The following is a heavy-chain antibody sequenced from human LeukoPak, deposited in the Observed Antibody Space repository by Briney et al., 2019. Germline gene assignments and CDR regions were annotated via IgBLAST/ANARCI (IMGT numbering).Heavy chain of an antibody. Sequence: ALVRLCCKPSGYLLTPLSMNWGRQAPGNQRRGLSGFDPEDSVAISAQEFQGKVTMTEDTSTDTAYMELISMRTEDTAVYYCATVYVAATPVPCVYCGDRRNYGMDVWGQGTTVTVSS. CDR1: GYLLTPLS. J-gene: IGHJ6*02. V-gene: IGHV1-24*01. CDR3: ATVYVAATPVPCVYCGDRRNYGMDV. CDR2: FDPEDSVA. D-gene: IGHD2-15*01.